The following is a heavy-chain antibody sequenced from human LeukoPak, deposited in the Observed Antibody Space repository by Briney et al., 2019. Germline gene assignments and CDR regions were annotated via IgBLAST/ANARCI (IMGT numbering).Heavy chain of an antibody. CDR3: ARGLGDYNTDWFPVSGY. D-gene: IGHD3-9*01. CDR1: GYTFTTHD. J-gene: IGHJ4*02. V-gene: IGHV1-8*01. CDR2: MNPGNGDT. Sequence: GASVTVSCKASGYTFTTHDLTWVRQATGQGLEWMGWMNPGNGDTAYAQKFQGRVAMTRDTSMSTAYMELNNLGSEDTAIYYCARGLGDYNTDWFPVSGYWGQGTPVTVS.